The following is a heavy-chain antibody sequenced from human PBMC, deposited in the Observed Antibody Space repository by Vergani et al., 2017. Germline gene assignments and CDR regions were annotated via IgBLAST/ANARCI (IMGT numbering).Heavy chain of an antibody. V-gene: IGHV1-69*09. CDR1: GGTFSSYA. J-gene: IGHJ5*02. Sequence: QVQLVQSGAEVKKPGSSVKVSCKASGGTFSSYAISWVRQAPGQGLEWMGRIIPILGIANYAQKFQGRVTITADKSTSKAYMELSSLRAEDTAVYYCAKDRRVGAPGNWFDPWGQGTLVTVSS. CDR2: IIPILGIA. D-gene: IGHD1-26*01. CDR3: AKDRRVGAPGNWFDP.